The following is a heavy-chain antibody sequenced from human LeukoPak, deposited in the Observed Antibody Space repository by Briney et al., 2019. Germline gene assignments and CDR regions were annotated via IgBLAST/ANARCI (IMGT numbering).Heavy chain of an antibody. CDR1: GFSLSTSGVG. V-gene: IGHV2-5*01. J-gene: IGHJ4*02. CDR3: AHLQYYYGSGSYPVY. D-gene: IGHD3-10*01. CDR2: IYWNDYN. Sequence: SGPTLVKPTQTLTLTCTFSGFSLSTSGVGVGWIRQPPGKALEWLALIYWNDYNRYSTALKSRLTITKDASKNQVVLTMNNMDPVDTATYYCAHLQYYYGSGSYPVYWGQGTLVTVSS.